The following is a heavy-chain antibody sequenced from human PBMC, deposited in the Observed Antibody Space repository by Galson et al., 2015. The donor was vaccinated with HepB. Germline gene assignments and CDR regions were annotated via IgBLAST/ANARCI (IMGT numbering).Heavy chain of an antibody. J-gene: IGHJ4*02. CDR3: ARDVDYGSGSYSN. V-gene: IGHV3-74*01. Sequence: SLRLSCAASGFTFSSYWMHWVRQAPGKGLVWVSRINSDGSSTSYADSAKGRFTISRDNAKNTLYLQMNSLRAEDTAVYYCARDVDYGSGSYSNWGQGTLVTVSS. D-gene: IGHD3-10*01. CDR1: GFTFSSYW. CDR2: INSDGSST.